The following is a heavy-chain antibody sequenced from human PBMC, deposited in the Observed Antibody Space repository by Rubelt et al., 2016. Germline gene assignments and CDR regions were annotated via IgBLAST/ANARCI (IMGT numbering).Heavy chain of an antibody. V-gene: IGHV4-39*01. J-gene: IGHJ5*02. CDR2: IYYSGST. Sequence: QLQLQESGPGLVKPSETLSLTCTVSGGSISSSSYYWGWIRQPPGKGLEWIGSIYYSGSTYYNPSLKSRVTISVDTSKNQFSLKLGSVSAADTAVYDCARRGSGSYYQAWFDPWGQGTLVTVSS. CDR1: GGSISSSSYY. D-gene: IGHD1-26*01. CDR3: ARRGSGSYYQAWFDP.